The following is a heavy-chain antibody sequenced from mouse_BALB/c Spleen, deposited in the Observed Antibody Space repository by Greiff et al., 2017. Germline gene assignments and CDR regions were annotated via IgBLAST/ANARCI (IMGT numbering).Heavy chain of an antibody. J-gene: IGHJ2*01. CDR1: GFTFSSYA. Sequence: EVQGVESGGGLVKPGGSLKLSCAASGFTFSSYAMSWVRQSPEKRLEWVAEISSGGSYTYYPDTVTGRFTISRDNATNTLYLEMSSLRSEDTAMYDCAREGAYYDYDYWGQGTTLTVSS. V-gene: IGHV5-9-4*01. CDR3: AREGAYYDYDY. CDR2: ISSGGSYT. D-gene: IGHD2-4*01.